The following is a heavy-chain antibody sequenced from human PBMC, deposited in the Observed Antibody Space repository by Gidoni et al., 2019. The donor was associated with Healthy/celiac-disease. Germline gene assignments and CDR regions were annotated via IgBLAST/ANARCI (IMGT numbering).Heavy chain of an antibody. CDR3: ARVAGISGSHIDY. CDR1: GFTVSSNY. D-gene: IGHD1-26*01. J-gene: IGHJ4*02. CDR2: MYSGGST. V-gene: IGHV3-53*01. Sequence: EVQLVESGGGLIQPGGSLRLSCAASGFTVSSNYMSWVRQAPGKGLEWVSVMYSGGSTYYADSVKGRFTISRDNSKNTLYLQMNSLRAEDTAVYYCARVAGISGSHIDYWGQGTLVTVSS.